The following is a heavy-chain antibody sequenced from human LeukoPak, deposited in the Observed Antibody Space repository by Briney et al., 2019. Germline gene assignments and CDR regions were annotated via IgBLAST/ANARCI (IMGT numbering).Heavy chain of an antibody. D-gene: IGHD6-19*01. V-gene: IGHV3-64*01. J-gene: IGHJ4*02. CDR3: AKDRSGSGWFYFDY. Sequence: GGSLRLSCAASGFTFSSYAMHWVRQAPGKGLEYVSAISSNGGSTYYANSVKGRFTISRDNSKNTLYLQMGSLRAEDTAVYYCAKDRSGSGWFYFDYWGQGTLVTVSS. CDR2: ISSNGGST. CDR1: GFTFSSYA.